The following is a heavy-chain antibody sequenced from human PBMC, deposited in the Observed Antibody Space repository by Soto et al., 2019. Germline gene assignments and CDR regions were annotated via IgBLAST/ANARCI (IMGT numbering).Heavy chain of an antibody. CDR2: INHGGNT. V-gene: IGHV4-34*01. CDR3: ARDKTTGRFDY. D-gene: IGHD1-7*01. Sequence: QVQLQQWGAGLLKPSETLSLTCAVYGGSFSGYYWTWIRQPPGTGLEWIGEINHGGNTNYNPSLKRRVLISVDTSKSQFSLKLTSVTAADTAVYYCARDKTTGRFDYWRQGTLVTVSS. J-gene: IGHJ4*02. CDR1: GGSFSGYY.